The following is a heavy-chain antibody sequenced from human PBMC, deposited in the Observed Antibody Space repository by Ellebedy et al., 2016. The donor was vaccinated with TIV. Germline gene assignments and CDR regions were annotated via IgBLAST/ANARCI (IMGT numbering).Heavy chain of an antibody. D-gene: IGHD3-22*01. J-gene: IGHJ3*02. CDR2: ISSSSSYI. CDR1: GFTFSSYW. Sequence: GESLKISCAASGFTFSSYWMHWVRQAPGKGLEWVSSISSSSSYIYYADSVKGRFTISRDNAKNSLYLQMNSLRAEDTAVYYCARDPTPLVVASDAFDIWGQGTMVTVSS. CDR3: ARDPTPLVVASDAFDI. V-gene: IGHV3-21*01.